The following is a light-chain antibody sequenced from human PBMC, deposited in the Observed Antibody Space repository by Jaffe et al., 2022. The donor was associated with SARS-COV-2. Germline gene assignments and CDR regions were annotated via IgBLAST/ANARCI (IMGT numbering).Light chain of an antibody. Sequence: DIQMTQSPSFLSASVGDRVTITCRASQGISNYLAWYQQKPGRVPKLLIFGASTLQSGAPSRFSGSGSGTEFTLTISGLQPEDVATYYCQKYNSDPRTFGPGTKVAIK. V-gene: IGKV1-27*01. CDR2: GAS. J-gene: IGKJ3*01. CDR1: QGISNY. CDR3: QKYNSDPRT.